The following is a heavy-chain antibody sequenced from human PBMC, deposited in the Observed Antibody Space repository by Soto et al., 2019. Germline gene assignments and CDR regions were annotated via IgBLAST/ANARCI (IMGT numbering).Heavy chain of an antibody. CDR1: GYTFTSYY. J-gene: IGHJ6*02. Sequence: ASVKVSCKASGYTFTSYYMHWVRQAPGQGLEWMGIINPSGGSTSYAQKFQGRVTMTRDTSTSTVYMELSSLRSEDTAVYYCARGGTYYDILTGYGMDVWGQGTTVTVS. CDR3: ARGGTYYDILTGYGMDV. D-gene: IGHD3-9*01. V-gene: IGHV1-46*01. CDR2: INPSGGST.